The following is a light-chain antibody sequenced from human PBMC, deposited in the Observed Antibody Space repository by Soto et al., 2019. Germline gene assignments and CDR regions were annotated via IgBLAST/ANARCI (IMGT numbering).Light chain of an antibody. Sequence: QSVLTQPPSVSAAPGQKVTISCSGSSSNIGNNYVSWYRQLPGTAPKLLIYDNYKRPSGIPDRFSGSKSGTSATLGITGLQTGDEADYYCGTWDSSLSDVAFGGGTKVTVL. CDR2: DNY. CDR3: GTWDSSLSDVA. V-gene: IGLV1-51*01. J-gene: IGLJ2*01. CDR1: SSNIGNNY.